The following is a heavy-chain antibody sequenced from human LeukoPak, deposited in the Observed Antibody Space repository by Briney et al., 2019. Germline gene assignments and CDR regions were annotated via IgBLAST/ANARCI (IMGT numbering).Heavy chain of an antibody. CDR3: ARDGAFRIYDY. Sequence: EGSLRLSCAASGFTFSSYWMTWVRQAPGKGLEWVASIKQDESEKYYADSVKGRFTISRDNARNSLYLQMSSLRADDTAVYYCARDGAFRIYDYWGQGTLVTVSS. V-gene: IGHV3-7*01. J-gene: IGHJ4*02. CDR2: IKQDESEK. CDR1: GFTFSSYW. D-gene: IGHD3-3*02.